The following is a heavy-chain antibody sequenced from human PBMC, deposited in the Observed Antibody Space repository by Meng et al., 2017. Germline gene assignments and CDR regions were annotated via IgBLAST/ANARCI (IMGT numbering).Heavy chain of an antibody. CDR3: LDEAPRSDY. CDR1: GFTVNNYW. J-gene: IGHJ4*02. CDR2: ISGDGSIT. D-gene: IGHD1-1*01. V-gene: IGHV3-74*01. Sequence: VGAGGGLVQPWWSLRPPWAATGFTVNNYWMHWVRQVPGTGLGWVSRISGDGSITNYADSVKGRFTISRDNAKNTLYLQMNSLRPEDTAVYYCLDEAPRSDYWGQGSLVTVSS.